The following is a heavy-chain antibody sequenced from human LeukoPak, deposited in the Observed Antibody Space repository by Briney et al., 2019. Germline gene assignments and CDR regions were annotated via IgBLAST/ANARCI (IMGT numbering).Heavy chain of an antibody. Sequence: SVKVSCKASGGTFSSYAISWVRQAPGQGLEWMGRIIPILGIANYAQKFQGRVTITADKSTSTAYMELSSLRSEDTAVYYCARDVRDGYGDYWGQGTLVTVSS. CDR1: GGTFSSYA. J-gene: IGHJ4*02. CDR3: ARDVRDGYGDY. CDR2: IIPILGIA. V-gene: IGHV1-69*04. D-gene: IGHD5-24*01.